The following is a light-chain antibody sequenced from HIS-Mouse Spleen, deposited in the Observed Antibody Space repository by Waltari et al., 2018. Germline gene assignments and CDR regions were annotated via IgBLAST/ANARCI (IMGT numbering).Light chain of an antibody. CDR3: QAWDSSIVV. CDR2: QDS. CDR1: KLGDKY. V-gene: IGLV3-1*01. Sequence: SYELTQPPSVSVSPGQTASITCSGDKLGDKYACWYQQKPGQSPVLVIYQDSKRPSGIHGRFSGSNSGNTATLTISGTQAMDEADYYCQAWDSSIVVFGGGTKLTVL. J-gene: IGLJ2*01.